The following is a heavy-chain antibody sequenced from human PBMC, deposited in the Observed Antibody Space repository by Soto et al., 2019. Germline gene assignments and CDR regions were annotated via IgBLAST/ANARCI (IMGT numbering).Heavy chain of an antibody. Sequence: QVQLQESGPGLVKPSGTLSLTCAVSGGSISSSNWWSWVRQPPGKGLEWIGEIYHSGSTNYNPSPKSRAPIPVDKPKTQFPLRRGSGPAADRAVYYCGRGAVCGGGSGYAYGGQGPLVPASS. CDR1: GGSISSSNW. V-gene: IGHV4-4*02. D-gene: IGHD2-15*01. CDR3: GRGAVCGGGSGYAY. J-gene: IGHJ4*02. CDR2: IYHSGST.